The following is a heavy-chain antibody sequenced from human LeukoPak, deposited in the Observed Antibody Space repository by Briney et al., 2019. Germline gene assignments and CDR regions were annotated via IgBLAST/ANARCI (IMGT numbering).Heavy chain of an antibody. J-gene: IGHJ4*02. CDR1: GFTFGSYA. Sequence: PGGSLRLSCEASGFTFGSYAIHWVRQVPGEGLEWVAIITHNGGTQYYADSVKGRFTISRDNSQSTVFLQMNSLRPEDTAVYYCARDAQSGAFSDFDYWGQGTLVTVSS. CDR3: ARDAQSGAFSDFDY. D-gene: IGHD1-26*01. V-gene: IGHV3-30-3*01. CDR2: ITHNGGTQ.